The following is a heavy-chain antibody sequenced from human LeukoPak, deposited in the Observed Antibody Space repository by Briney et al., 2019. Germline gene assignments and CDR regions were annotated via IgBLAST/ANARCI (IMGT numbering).Heavy chain of an antibody. D-gene: IGHD4-23*01. CDR2: ISGSGGST. CDR1: GFTFSSYA. CDR3: AKSYGANFFDL. V-gene: IGHV3-23*01. J-gene: IGHJ4*02. Sequence: PGGSLRLSCAASGFTFSSYAMSWVRQAPGKGLEWVSAISGSGGSTYYADSVKGRFTISRDNSKDTLYLQINSLIIDDTAVYYCAKSYGANFFDLWGQGTLVTVSS.